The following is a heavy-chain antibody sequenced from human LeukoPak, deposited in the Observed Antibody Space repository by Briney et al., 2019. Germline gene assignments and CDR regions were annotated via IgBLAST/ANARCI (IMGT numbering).Heavy chain of an antibody. Sequence: PSKTLSLTCTVSGGSISSGSYYWSWIRQPAGKGLEWIGRIYTSGSTNYNPSLKSRVTISVDTSKNQFSLKLSSVTAADTAVYYCAREEQWLVPGPYYFDYWGQGTLVTVSS. CDR3: AREEQWLVPGPYYFDY. CDR2: IYTSGST. J-gene: IGHJ4*02. V-gene: IGHV4-61*02. D-gene: IGHD6-19*01. CDR1: GGSISSGSYY.